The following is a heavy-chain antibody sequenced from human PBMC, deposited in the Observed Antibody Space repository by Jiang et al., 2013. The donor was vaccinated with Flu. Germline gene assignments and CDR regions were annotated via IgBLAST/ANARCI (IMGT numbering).Heavy chain of an antibody. V-gene: IGHV4-59*01. Sequence: GPGLVKPSETLSLTCTVSGSKNNYFWSWIRQPPGKGLEWIGYISYNGATNYNPSLKSRVTISVDMSKNQVSLKLNSVTAADTAMYYCARDHYIDNGVYSWGTGYFDYWGQGTLVTVSS. CDR1: GSKNNYF. D-gene: IGHD4-17*01. J-gene: IGHJ4*02. CDR3: ARDHYIDNGVYSWGTGYFDY. CDR2: ISYNGAT.